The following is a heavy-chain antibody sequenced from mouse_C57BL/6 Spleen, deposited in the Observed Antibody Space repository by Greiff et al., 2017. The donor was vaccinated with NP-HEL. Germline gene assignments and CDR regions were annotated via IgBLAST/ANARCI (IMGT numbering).Heavy chain of an antibody. J-gene: IGHJ4*01. CDR1: GYSFTDYN. CDR3: ARSLYYYGSSYDYAMDY. D-gene: IGHD1-1*01. V-gene: IGHV1-39*01. CDR2: INPNYGTT. Sequence: EVQLQQSGPELVKPGASVKISCKASGYSFTDYNMNWVKQSNGKSLEWIGVINPNYGTTSYNQKFKGKATLTVDQSSSTAYMQLNSLTSEDSAVYYCARSLYYYGSSYDYAMDYWGQGTSVPVSS.